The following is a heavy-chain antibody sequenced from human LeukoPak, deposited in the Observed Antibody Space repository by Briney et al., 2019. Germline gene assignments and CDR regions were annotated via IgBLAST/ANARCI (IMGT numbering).Heavy chain of an antibody. CDR2: ISGSGGST. D-gene: IGHD3-22*01. J-gene: IGHJ3*02. CDR3: AKGGVTMTYAFDI. CDR1: GFTFSDYY. V-gene: IGHV3-23*01. Sequence: GGSLRLSCAASGFTFSDYYMSWIRQAPGKGLEWVSAISGSGGSTYYADSVKGRFTISRDNSKNTLYLQMNSLRAEDTAVYYCAKGGVTMTYAFDIWGQGTMVTVSS.